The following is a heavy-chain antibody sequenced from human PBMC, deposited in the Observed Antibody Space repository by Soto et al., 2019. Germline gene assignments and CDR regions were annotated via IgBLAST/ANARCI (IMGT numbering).Heavy chain of an antibody. J-gene: IGHJ6*02. Sequence: LRLSCAASGFTFSSFAMSWVRQAPGKGLEWVSAISDSGVSTYYADSVKGRFIIFRDNSKNTLYLQMDSLRAEDTALYYCAKWGNDWGYYYYGMDVWGQGTTVTVSS. CDR1: GFTFSSFA. CDR3: AKWGNDWGYYYYGMDV. V-gene: IGHV3-23*01. CDR2: ISDSGVST. D-gene: IGHD7-27*01.